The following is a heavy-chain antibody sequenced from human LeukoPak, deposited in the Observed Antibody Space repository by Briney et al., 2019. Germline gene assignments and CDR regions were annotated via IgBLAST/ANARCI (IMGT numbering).Heavy chain of an antibody. V-gene: IGHV3-66*01. Sequence: GGSLRLSCAASGFTVSSNYMSWVRQAPGKGLEWVSVIYSGGSTYYADSVKGRFTISRDNSKNTLYLQMNSLRAEDTAVYYCARDLLAGEVDTAMATLDCWGQGTLVTVSS. J-gene: IGHJ4*02. CDR1: GFTVSSNY. D-gene: IGHD5-18*01. CDR3: ARDLLAGEVDTAMATLDC. CDR2: IYSGGST.